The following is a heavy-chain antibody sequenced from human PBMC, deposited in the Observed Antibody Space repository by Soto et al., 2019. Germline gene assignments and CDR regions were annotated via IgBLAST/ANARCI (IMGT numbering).Heavy chain of an antibody. CDR3: ARREYGAAFDY. CDR1: GGSISSYY. D-gene: IGHD4-17*01. CDR2: IYYSGST. J-gene: IGHJ4*02. V-gene: IGHV4-59*08. Sequence: NPSETLSLTCTVSGGSISSYYWSWIRQPPGKGLEWIGYIYYSGSTNYNPSLKSRVTISVDTSKNQFSLKLSSVTAADTAVYYCARREYGAAFDYWGQGTLVTVSS.